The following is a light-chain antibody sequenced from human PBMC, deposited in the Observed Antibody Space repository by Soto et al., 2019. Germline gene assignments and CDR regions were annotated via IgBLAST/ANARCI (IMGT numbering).Light chain of an antibody. CDR1: ESVRSNY. Sequence: EIVLTQSPATLSLSPGERATLSCGASESVRSNYLAWYQQRPGLAPRLLIYDVSSRATGIPDRFSGSGSGTEFPLTISRLEPEDFAVYYCQQYSSSPALTFGGGTKVEIK. CDR3: QQYSSSPALT. V-gene: IGKV3D-20*01. J-gene: IGKJ4*01. CDR2: DVS.